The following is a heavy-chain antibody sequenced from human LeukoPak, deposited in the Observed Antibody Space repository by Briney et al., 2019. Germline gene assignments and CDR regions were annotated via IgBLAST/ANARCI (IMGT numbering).Heavy chain of an antibody. Sequence: ASVKVSCEASGYTFTGYYMHWVRQAPGQGLEWMGWINPNSGGTNYAQKFQGWVTMTRDTSISTAYMELSRLRSDDTAVYYCARDRGSPDRTTGRSYGMDVWGKGTTVTVSS. D-gene: IGHD1-1*01. CDR2: INPNSGGT. CDR3: ARDRGSPDRTTGRSYGMDV. J-gene: IGHJ6*04. CDR1: GYTFTGYY. V-gene: IGHV1-2*04.